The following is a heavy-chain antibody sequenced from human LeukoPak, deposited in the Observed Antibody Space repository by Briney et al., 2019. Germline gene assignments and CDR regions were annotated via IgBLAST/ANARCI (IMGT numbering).Heavy chain of an antibody. J-gene: IGHJ3*02. V-gene: IGHV4-39*01. CDR2: IYYSGST. CDR3: ARHPKPLDT. Sequence: PSETLSLTCTVSGGSISSSSYYWGWIRQPPGEGLEWIGSIYYSGSTYYNPSLKSRVTISVDTSKNQFSLKLSSVTAADAAVYYCARHPKPLDTWGQGTMVTVSS. CDR1: GGSISSSSYY.